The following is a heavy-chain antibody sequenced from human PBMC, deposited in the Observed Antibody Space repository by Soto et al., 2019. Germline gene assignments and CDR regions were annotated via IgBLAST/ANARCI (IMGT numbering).Heavy chain of an antibody. J-gene: IGHJ5*02. Sequence: GASVKVSCKASGYTFTSYGISWVRQAPGQGLEWMGWISAYNGNTNYAQKLQGRVTMTTDTSTSTAYMELRSLRSDDTAVYYCARDKFLTGTPNWFDPWGQGTLVTVSS. CDR3: ARDKFLTGTPNWFDP. V-gene: IGHV1-18*04. CDR1: GYTFTSYG. D-gene: IGHD3-10*01. CDR2: ISAYNGNT.